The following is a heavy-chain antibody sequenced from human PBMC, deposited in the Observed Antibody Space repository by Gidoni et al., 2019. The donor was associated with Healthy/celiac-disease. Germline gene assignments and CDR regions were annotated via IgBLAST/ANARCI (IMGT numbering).Heavy chain of an antibody. CDR3: ARHGGIGSSSSPAPLDV. CDR1: GGSISSSSYY. V-gene: IGHV4-39*01. CDR2: IYYSGST. Sequence: QLQLQESGPGLVKPSETLSLTCTVSGGSISSSSYYWGWIRQPPGKGLEWIGSIYYSGSTYYNPSLKSRVTISVDTSKNQFSLKLSSVTAADTAVYYCARHGGIGSSSSPAPLDVWGQGTTVTVSS. D-gene: IGHD6-6*01. J-gene: IGHJ6*02.